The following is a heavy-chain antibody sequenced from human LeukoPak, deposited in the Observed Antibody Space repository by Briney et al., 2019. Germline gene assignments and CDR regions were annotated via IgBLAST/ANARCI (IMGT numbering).Heavy chain of an antibody. CDR3: ARAGRLEDYDFWSGYWDYYYGMDV. CDR2: ISAYNGNT. J-gene: IGHJ6*02. D-gene: IGHD3-3*01. V-gene: IGHV1-18*04. Sequence: GASVKVSCKASGYTFTGYYMHWVRQAPGQGLEWMGWISAYNGNTNYAQKLQGRVTMTTDTSTSTAYMELRSLRSDDTAVYYCARAGRLEDYDFWSGYWDYYYGMDVWGQGTTVTVSS. CDR1: GYTFTGYY.